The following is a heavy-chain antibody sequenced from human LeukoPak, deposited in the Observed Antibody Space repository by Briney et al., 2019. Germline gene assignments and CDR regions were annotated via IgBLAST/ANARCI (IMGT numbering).Heavy chain of an antibody. D-gene: IGHD2-2*01. CDR3: AREVVPAAEGWFDP. Sequence: SETLSLTCTVSGGSISSYYWSWIRQPPGKGLEWIGYIYYSGSTNYNPSLKSRVTISVGTSKNQFSLKLSSVTAADTAVYYCAREVVPAAEGWFDPWGQGTLVTVSS. J-gene: IGHJ5*02. CDR1: GGSISSYY. CDR2: IYYSGST. V-gene: IGHV4-59*01.